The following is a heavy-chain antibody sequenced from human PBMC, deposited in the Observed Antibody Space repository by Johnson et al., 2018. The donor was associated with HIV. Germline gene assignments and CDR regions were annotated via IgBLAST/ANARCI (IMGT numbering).Heavy chain of an antibody. CDR1: GFTFDDYG. D-gene: IGHD6-13*01. J-gene: IGHJ3*02. CDR3: AKSSSAYAFDI. Sequence: MLLVESGGSVVRPGGSLRLSCAASGFTFDDYGMSWVRQGSGKGLEWVSAISGSGGSTYYADYVKGRFTISRDNSKNSLYLQMNSLRAEDTALYYCAKSSSAYAFDIWGQGTMVAVSS. V-gene: IGHV3-20*04. CDR2: ISGSGGST.